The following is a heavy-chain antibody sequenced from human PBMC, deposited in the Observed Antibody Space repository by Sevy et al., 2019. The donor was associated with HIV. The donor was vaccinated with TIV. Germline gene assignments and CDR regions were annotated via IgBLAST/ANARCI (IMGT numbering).Heavy chain of an antibody. CDR2: IFQSGAT. D-gene: IGHD6-13*01. V-gene: IGHV4-30-2*01. CDR1: GGSINSGGYS. CDR3: ASGRVGDSSSWYGAFDV. J-gene: IGHJ3*01. Sequence: SETLSLTCAVSGGSINSGGYSWSWIRQPPGKGLEWIGYIFQSGATYYIPSLQSRVSFSVDMSKNQFSLNLRTGTAADTAVYYCASGRVGDSSSWYGAFDVWGQGTMVTVSS.